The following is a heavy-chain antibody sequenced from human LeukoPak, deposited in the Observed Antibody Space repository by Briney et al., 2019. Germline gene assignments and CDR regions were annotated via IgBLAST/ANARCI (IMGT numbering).Heavy chain of an antibody. CDR3: ASRYGDSPYNWFDP. Sequence: PSETLSLTCAVYGGSFSGYYWSWIRQPPGKGLEWIGEINHSGSTNYNPSLKSRVTISVDTSKNQFSLKLSSVTAADTAVYYCASRYGDSPYNWFDPWGQGTLVTVSS. D-gene: IGHD4-17*01. V-gene: IGHV4-34*01. CDR1: GGSFSGYY. J-gene: IGHJ5*02. CDR2: INHSGST.